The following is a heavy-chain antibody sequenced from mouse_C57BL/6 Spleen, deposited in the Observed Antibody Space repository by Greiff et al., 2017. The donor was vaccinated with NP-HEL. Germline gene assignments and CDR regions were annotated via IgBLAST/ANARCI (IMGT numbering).Heavy chain of an antibody. CDR3: ARDRAYYSNYAYFDY. J-gene: IGHJ2*01. V-gene: IGHV5-4*01. CDR2: ISDGGSYT. CDR1: GFTFSSYA. Sequence: DVMLVESGGGLVKPGGSLKLSCAASGFTFSSYAMSWVRQTPEKRLEWVATISDGGSYTYYPDNVKGRFTISRDNAKNNLYLQMSHLKSEDTAMYYCARDRAYYSNYAYFDYWGQGTTLTVSS. D-gene: IGHD2-5*01.